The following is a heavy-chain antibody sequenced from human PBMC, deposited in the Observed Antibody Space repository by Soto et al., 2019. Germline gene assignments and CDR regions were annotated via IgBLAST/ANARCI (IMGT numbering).Heavy chain of an antibody. J-gene: IGHJ6*02. CDR3: ARGEDAFFYYGLDV. V-gene: IGHV4-4*07. CDR1: RGYVNTFH. Sequence: SETLSLTCTVSRGYVNTFHWSWVRQPAGKGLEWIGRIFPNGNTDYNPSLKSRVTMSVDTSKSQFSLKLTSVTAADTAVYYCARGEDAFFYYGLDVWGQGITVTVSS. CDR2: IFPNGNT.